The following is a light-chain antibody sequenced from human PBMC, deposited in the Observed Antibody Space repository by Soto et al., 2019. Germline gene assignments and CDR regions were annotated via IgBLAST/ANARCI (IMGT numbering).Light chain of an antibody. V-gene: IGLV3-27*01. Sequence: SYELTQPSSVSVSPGQTARITCSGDVLAKKYARWFQERPGRAPILIIYKDNERPSGIPERFSGSSSGTTVTLTIRGAQVEDEADYYCYSAADNMGIFAGGTKLTVL. CDR2: KDN. CDR1: VLAKKY. CDR3: YSAADNMGI. J-gene: IGLJ2*01.